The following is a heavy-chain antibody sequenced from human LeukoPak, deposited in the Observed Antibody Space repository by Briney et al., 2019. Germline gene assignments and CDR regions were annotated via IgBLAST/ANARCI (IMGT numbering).Heavy chain of an antibody. J-gene: IGHJ5*02. CDR3: ARGGDDFWSGYYPISWFDP. CDR2: IYYSGST. CDR1: GGSISSYY. D-gene: IGHD3-3*01. V-gene: IGHV4-59*12. Sequence: SETLSLTCTVSGGSISSYYWSWIRQPPGKGLEWIGYIYYSGSTNYNPSLKSRVTISVDTSKNQFSLQLSSVTAADTAVYYCARGGDDFWSGYYPISWFDPWGQGTLVTVSS.